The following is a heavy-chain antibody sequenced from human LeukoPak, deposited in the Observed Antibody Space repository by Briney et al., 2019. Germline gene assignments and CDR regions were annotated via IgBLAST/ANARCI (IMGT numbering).Heavy chain of an antibody. J-gene: IGHJ6*02. CDR3: ARNYASGNYFDFYYYNMDV. CDR1: GDSISRYY. Sequence: SETLSLTCTVSGDSISRYYWSWIRQPPGKGLEWIGYIHYSGSTNNNPSLKSRLTISIDTSKNQFSLKLSSVTAADTAVHYCARNYASGNYFDFYYYNMDVWGQGTTVTVPS. CDR2: IHYSGST. D-gene: IGHD3-10*01. V-gene: IGHV4-59*01.